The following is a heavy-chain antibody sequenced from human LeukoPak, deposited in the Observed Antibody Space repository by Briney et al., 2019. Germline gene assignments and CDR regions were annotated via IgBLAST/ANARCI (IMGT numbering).Heavy chain of an antibody. D-gene: IGHD3-9*01. CDR3: ARRGDLLTGYDY. J-gene: IGHJ4*02. V-gene: IGHV1-2*06. CDR1: GCTFTGYY. Sequence: ASVKVSCKASGCTFTGYYIHWVRQAPGQGLEGEGQINHNNGGTHYAKNRQGSVTTTRDTSIRTAYSELSRLRSDETALDYCARRGDLLTGYDYWGQGTLVTVSS. CDR2: INHNNGGT.